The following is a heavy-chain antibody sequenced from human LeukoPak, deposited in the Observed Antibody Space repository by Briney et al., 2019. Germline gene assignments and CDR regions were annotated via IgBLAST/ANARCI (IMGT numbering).Heavy chain of an antibody. CDR1: GGSIISYY. V-gene: IGHV4-59*01. CDR2: IYPSGST. CDR3: ARGPERWLQLGFDY. Sequence: SETLSLTCTVSGGSIISYYWSWIRQPPGKGLEWIGYIYPSGSTNYNPSLRSRGTISVDTSKNQFSLKLSSVTAADTAVYYCARGPERWLQLGFDYWGQGTLVTVSS. D-gene: IGHD5-24*01. J-gene: IGHJ4*02.